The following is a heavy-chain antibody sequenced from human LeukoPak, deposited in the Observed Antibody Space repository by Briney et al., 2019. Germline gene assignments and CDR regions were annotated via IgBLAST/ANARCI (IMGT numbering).Heavy chain of an antibody. CDR1: GFVFENYY. D-gene: IGHD6-25*01. J-gene: IGHJ2*01. Sequence: PGGSLRLSCEASGFVFENYYMHWVRQAPGKGLEWVAHIRQDGNNKIYADSLKGRFTISRDNSEKTVFLQMNSLRPEDTAVYYCARDAAMTHRGYFDIWGRGTLVTVSS. V-gene: IGHV3-30*02. CDR2: IRQDGNNK. CDR3: ARDAAMTHRGYFDI.